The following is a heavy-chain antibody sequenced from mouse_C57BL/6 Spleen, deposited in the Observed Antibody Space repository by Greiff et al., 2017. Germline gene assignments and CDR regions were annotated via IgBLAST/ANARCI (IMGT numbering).Heavy chain of an antibody. V-gene: IGHV1-76*01. CDR2: LDPGSGNT. J-gene: IGHJ3*01. D-gene: IGHD1-1*01. CDR3: ARPGTTVPFSC. CDR1: GYTFTDYY. Sequence: VQLQESGAELVRPGASVKLSCKASGYTFTDYYMHWVKQRPGQGLEWIARLDPGSGNTYYNAKFKGKATLTADKSSSTANMPLSSLTSEDSAVYYCARPGTTVPFSCWGQGTLVTVSA.